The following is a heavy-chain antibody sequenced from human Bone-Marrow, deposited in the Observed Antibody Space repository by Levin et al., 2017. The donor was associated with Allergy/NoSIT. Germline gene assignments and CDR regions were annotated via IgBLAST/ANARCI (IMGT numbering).Heavy chain of an antibody. CDR1: GFTFSSYA. D-gene: IGHD3-22*01. J-gene: IGHJ3*01. CDR3: AKDPLISLTYYYDSSGYYSV. CDR2: ISGSGGST. Sequence: GESLKISCAASGFTFSSYAMSWVRQAPGKGLEWVSAISGSGGSTYYADSVKGRFTISRDNSKNTLYLQMNSLRAEDTAVYYCAKDPLISLTYYYDSSGYYSVWGQGTMVTVSS. V-gene: IGHV3-23*01.